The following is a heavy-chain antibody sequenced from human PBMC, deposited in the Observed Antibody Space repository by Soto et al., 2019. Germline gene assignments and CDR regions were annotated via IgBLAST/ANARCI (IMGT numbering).Heavy chain of an antibody. CDR1: GFTFSSYW. D-gene: IGHD6-19*01. Sequence: PGGSLRLSCAASGFTFSSYWMHWVRQAPGKGLVWVSRINSDGSSTSYADSVKGRFTISRDNAKNTLYLQMNSLGAEDTAVYYCARVGSSGWYGFSYAFDIWGQGTMVTVSS. CDR2: INSDGSST. V-gene: IGHV3-74*01. J-gene: IGHJ3*02. CDR3: ARVGSSGWYGFSYAFDI.